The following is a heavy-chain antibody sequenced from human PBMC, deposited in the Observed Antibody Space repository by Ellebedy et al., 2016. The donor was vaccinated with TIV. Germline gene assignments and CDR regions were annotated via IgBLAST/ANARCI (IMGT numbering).Heavy chain of an antibody. V-gene: IGHV3-74*01. Sequence: PGGSLRLSCAASGLTFSSYWMHWVRQAPGKGLVWVSRVNSDGNSTTYADSVKGRFTISRDNAKHTLYLQMNSLRGEDTAVYYCFSSSPVIDYWGQGTLVTVSS. D-gene: IGHD6-13*01. J-gene: IGHJ4*02. CDR2: VNSDGNST. CDR1: GLTFSSYW. CDR3: FSSSPVIDY.